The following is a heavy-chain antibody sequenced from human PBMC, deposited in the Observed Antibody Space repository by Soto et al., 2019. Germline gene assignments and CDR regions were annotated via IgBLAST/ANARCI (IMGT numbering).Heavy chain of an antibody. D-gene: IGHD2-2*01. J-gene: IGHJ4*02. V-gene: IGHV3-11*01. CDR1: GLTFSDYY. Sequence: GSLRLSCPAYGLTFSDYYMIWNRKAPGKGLEWVSYISSSGSTIYYADYVKGRFTISRDNAKNSLYPQMNSLRAADTAVYYCARVGVVPAAMRVYWGQGT. CDR2: ISSSGSTI. CDR3: ARVGVVPAAMRVY.